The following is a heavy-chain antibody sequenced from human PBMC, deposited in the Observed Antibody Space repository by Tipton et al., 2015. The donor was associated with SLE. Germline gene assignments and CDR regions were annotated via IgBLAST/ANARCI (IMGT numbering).Heavy chain of an antibody. CDR2: LFYSGNS. Sequence: TLSLTCTVSDGSISSKYWSWIRQPPGKGLEWIGYLFYSGNSNYNPSLKGRVTISADTSKNHFSLKLTSVTAADTAVYYCARASSGSAQRHWYFDLWGRGTLVTVSS. V-gene: IGHV4-59*01. J-gene: IGHJ2*01. D-gene: IGHD6-19*01. CDR1: DGSISSKY. CDR3: ARASSGSAQRHWYFDL.